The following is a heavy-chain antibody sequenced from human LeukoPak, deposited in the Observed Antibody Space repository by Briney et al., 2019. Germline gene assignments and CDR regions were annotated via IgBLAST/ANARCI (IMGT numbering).Heavy chain of an antibody. J-gene: IGHJ4*02. CDR1: GYTFTSYG. CDR2: ISAYNGNT. D-gene: IGHD2-2*01. CDR3: ARAGRSSTSAYDDY. V-gene: IGHV1-18*04. Sequence: ASVKVSCKASGYTFTSYGISWVRQPLGQGLEWMGWISAYNGNTNYAQKLQGRLTMTTDTSTSTAYMQLRSLRSDDTAVYYCARAGRSSTSAYDDYWGQGTLVTVSS.